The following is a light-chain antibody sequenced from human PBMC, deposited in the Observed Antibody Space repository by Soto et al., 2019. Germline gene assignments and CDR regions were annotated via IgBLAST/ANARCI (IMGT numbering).Light chain of an antibody. CDR2: NND. Sequence: QSLLTQPHSASGTPGQRVNISCSGSSSNIGANPINWYQQLPGTAPKLLIYNNDQRPSGVPDRFSAAKSGTSASLASSGLQSEDEADYYCEAWDDSLYGAVLGGGTKLTVL. V-gene: IGLV1-44*01. CDR1: SSNIGANP. CDR3: EAWDDSLYGAV. J-gene: IGLJ2*01.